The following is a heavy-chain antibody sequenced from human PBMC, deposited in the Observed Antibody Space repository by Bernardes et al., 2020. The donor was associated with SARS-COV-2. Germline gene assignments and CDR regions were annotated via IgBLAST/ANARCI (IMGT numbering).Heavy chain of an antibody. CDR1: GFIFSRNA. J-gene: IGHJ6*02. Sequence: GGSLRLSCAASGFIFSRNALTWVRQDPGKGLAWVSGLSGSGGSTYYADSVKGRFTISRDNSNNTLYLEMNSLKAEDTAIYFCAKCIQGSYAMDVWGQGTTVTVSS. CDR3: AKCIQGSYAMDV. CDR2: LSGSGGST. D-gene: IGHD5-18*01. V-gene: IGHV3-23*01.